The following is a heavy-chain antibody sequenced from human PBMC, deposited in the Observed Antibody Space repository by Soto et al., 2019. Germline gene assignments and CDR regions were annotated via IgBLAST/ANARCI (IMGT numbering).Heavy chain of an antibody. CDR3: AKVGYYYDTSGFYPPAYFQH. J-gene: IGHJ1*01. D-gene: IGHD3-22*01. V-gene: IGHV3-21*01. CDR2: ISTSSSYI. CDR1: GFTFSSYS. Sequence: PGGSLRLSCAASGFTFSSYSMNWVRQAPGKGLEWVSSISTSSSYIYYADSVKGRFTISRDNAKNSLYLQMNSLRAEDTAVYYCAKVGYYYDTSGFYPPAYFQHWGQGTLVTVSS.